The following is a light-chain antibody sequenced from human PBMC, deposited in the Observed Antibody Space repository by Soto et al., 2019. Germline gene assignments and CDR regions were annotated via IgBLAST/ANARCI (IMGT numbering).Light chain of an antibody. CDR2: RNN. CDR3: AAWDDSLSGVV. Sequence: QSVLTQPPSASGTPGQRVTIFCSGSSSNIGSNYVYWYQQLPGTAPKLLIQRNNQRPSGVPDRFSGSKSGTSASLAIGGLRSEDEADFYCAAWDDSLSGVVFGGGTKVTVL. V-gene: IGLV1-47*01. CDR1: SSNIGSNY. J-gene: IGLJ2*01.